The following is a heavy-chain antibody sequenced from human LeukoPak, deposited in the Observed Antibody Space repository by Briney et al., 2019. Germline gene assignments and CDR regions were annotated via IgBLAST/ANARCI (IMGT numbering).Heavy chain of an antibody. V-gene: IGHV6-1*01. Sequence: SQTLSLTCALSGDSVSSNSASWNWIRQSPSRGLEWLGRTYYRSKWYTYYAVSVKGRITINSDTSKYQFYLQLNSVTPEDTAVYYCARGWGGNIDQWGQGTLVTVSS. CDR3: ARGWGGNIDQ. J-gene: IGHJ5*02. CDR1: GDSVSSNSAS. CDR2: TYYRSKWYT. D-gene: IGHD3-16*01.